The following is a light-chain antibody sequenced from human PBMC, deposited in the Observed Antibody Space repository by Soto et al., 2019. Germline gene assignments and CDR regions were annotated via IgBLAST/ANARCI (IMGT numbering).Light chain of an antibody. V-gene: IGKV3-20*01. Sequence: EIVFTQSPGTVSLSPGERATLSCRASQSVNNNYLSWYQHRPGQAPRLLIYGSSYRATGIPDRFSGSGSGTDFTLTISRLEPEDFAVYYCQQYGSSPPITFGGGTKV. CDR2: GSS. CDR1: QSVNNNY. CDR3: QQYGSSPPIT. J-gene: IGKJ4*01.